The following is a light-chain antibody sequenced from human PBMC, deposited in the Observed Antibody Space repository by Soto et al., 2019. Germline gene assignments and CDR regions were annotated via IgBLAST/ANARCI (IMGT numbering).Light chain of an antibody. J-gene: IGKJ5*01. CDR1: QSINNH. Sequence: DIPMTQSPSSLSGSLGDTVTITCRASQSINNHLNWYQQKPGKVPKLLIYAASTLEDGVPSRFTGSGSGTDFTLTIRSLQPEDFATYFCQQSFSTAITFGQGTRLEIK. CDR2: AAS. CDR3: QQSFSTAIT. V-gene: IGKV1-39*01.